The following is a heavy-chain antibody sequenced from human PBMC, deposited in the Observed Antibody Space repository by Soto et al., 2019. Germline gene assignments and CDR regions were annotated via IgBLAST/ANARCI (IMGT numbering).Heavy chain of an antibody. D-gene: IGHD1-7*01. CDR2: TQYRSKWFN. Sequence: PSQTLSLTCAISGDSVSSNSATWHWIRQSPSRGLEWLGRTQYRSKWFNDYAESVKSRITINPDTSKNQFSLQLNSVTPEDTAVYYCTRARDSWNYNDFWGQGTPVTVSS. V-gene: IGHV6-1*01. J-gene: IGHJ4*02. CDR3: TRARDSWNYNDF. CDR1: GDSVSSNSAT.